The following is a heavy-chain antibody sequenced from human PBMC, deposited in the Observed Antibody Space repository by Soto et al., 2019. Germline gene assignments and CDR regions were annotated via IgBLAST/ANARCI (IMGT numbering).Heavy chain of an antibody. CDR3: AKDGDTNIVGNYFDY. D-gene: IGHD5-12*01. J-gene: IGHJ4*02. CDR1: GFTFNNYA. CDR2: ISGSGGFT. Sequence: EVQLLESGGGLVQPGGSLRLSCAASGFTFNNYAMNWVRQAPGKGLEWVSAISGSGGFTYYADSVKGRFTISRDNSKNPLFLQMNSLRAEDTAVFYCAKDGDTNIVGNYFDYWGQGTLVTVSS. V-gene: IGHV3-23*01.